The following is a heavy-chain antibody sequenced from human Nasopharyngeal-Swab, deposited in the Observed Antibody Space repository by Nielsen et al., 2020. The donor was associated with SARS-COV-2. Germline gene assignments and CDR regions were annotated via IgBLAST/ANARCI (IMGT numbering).Heavy chain of an antibody. CDR1: GVSISTTNYY. V-gene: IGHV4-61*02. Sequence: SETLSLTCTVSGVSISTTNYYWSWIRQPAGKGLEWIGRVSSSGNTNYNPTLKSRLTMSVDTSKNLFSLNLNSVTAADTAVYYCARVYYEVLNYFFDLWGQGALVTVSS. J-gene: IGHJ4*02. CDR3: ARVYYEVLNYFFDL. D-gene: IGHD3-9*01. CDR2: VSSSGNT.